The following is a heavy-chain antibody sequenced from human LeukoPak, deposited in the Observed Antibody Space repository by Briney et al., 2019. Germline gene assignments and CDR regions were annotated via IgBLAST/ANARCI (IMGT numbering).Heavy chain of an antibody. J-gene: IGHJ4*02. Sequence: ASVKVSCKASGYTFTGYYIHWVRQAPGQGLEWMGWINPNNGDTNYAQKFQGRVTMTRDTSISTAYMELSRLRYDDTAVYYCARAALYYDSCGYFDLWGQGTLVTVSS. CDR2: INPNNGDT. CDR1: GYTFTGYY. CDR3: ARAALYYDSCGYFDL. V-gene: IGHV1-2*02. D-gene: IGHD3-22*01.